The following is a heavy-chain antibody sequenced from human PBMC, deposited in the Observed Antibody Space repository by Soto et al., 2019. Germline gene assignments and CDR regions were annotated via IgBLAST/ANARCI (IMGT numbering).Heavy chain of an antibody. Sequence: PGGSLRVSWAASGFTFTTFAMSWVRQTPGKGLEWVSSISGSGGSTSYADSVKGRFTISRDKSQNAVFLQMNSLRDEDTAVYYCARDISSAWSKNWFDPWGQGTLVTVSS. D-gene: IGHD6-19*01. J-gene: IGHJ5*02. V-gene: IGHV3-23*01. CDR1: GFTFTTFA. CDR3: ARDISSAWSKNWFDP. CDR2: ISGSGGST.